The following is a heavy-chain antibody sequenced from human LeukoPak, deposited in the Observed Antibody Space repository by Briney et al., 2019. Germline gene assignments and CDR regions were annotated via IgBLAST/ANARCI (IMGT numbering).Heavy chain of an antibody. CDR2: ISTNNGDT. CDR3: ARGSYFDY. V-gene: IGHV1-18*01. Sequence: ASVKVSCKASGYTFISYDISWARQAPGQGLEWMGWISTNNGDTNYAQRFQGRVTMTTDTSTTTAYMELRSLRSDDTAIYYCARGSYFDYWGQGTLVTVSS. J-gene: IGHJ4*02. CDR1: GYTFISYD.